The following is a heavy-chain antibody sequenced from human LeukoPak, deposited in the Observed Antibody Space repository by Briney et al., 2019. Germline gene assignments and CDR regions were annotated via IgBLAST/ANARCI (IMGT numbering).Heavy chain of an antibody. J-gene: IGHJ6*02. V-gene: IGHV3-23*01. CDR1: GFTFSSYA. CDR3: AKDSLSYTYYYGIDV. CDR2: ISGSGGGT. D-gene: IGHD2-8*01. Sequence: GGSLRLSCVASGFTFSSYAMSWVRQAPGRGLEWVSAISGSGGGTYYADSVKGPFTISRDNSKNTLYLQMNSLRAEDTAVYYCAKDSLSYTYYYGIDVWGQGTTVTVSS.